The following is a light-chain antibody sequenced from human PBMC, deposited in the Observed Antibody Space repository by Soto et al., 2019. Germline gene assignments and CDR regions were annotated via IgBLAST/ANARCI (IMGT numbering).Light chain of an antibody. J-gene: IGKJ1*01. CDR3: QQYSRAPLT. V-gene: IGKV3-20*01. Sequence: EIVLTQSPATLSLSPGERATPSCRASQSVTDNYLACYQQKPGQAPRLVISGASSRTSGIPDRFSASGSGTDFTLTISRLEPEDFAVYYCQQYSRAPLTFGQGTKVDIK. CDR1: QSVTDNY. CDR2: GAS.